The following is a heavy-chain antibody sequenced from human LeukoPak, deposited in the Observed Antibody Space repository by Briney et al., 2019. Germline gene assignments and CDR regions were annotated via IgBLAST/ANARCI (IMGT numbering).Heavy chain of an antibody. CDR2: VYNSGTT. CDR1: GVSIGSHY. V-gene: IGHV4-59*11. Sequence: SETLSLTCTVSGVSIGSHYWSWIRQSPGKGLEWIGCVYNSGTTVYNPSLTGRVTISVDASKNQYSLNLRSVTAADAADYYCARDAYWGQGILVTVSS. J-gene: IGHJ4*02. CDR3: ARDAY.